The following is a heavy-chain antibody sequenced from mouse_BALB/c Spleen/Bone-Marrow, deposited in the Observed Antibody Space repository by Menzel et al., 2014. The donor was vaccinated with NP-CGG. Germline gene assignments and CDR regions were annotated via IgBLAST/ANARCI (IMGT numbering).Heavy chain of an antibody. V-gene: IGHV3-1*02. CDR1: GYSITSGYS. CDR2: IHYSGST. D-gene: IGHD1-1*02. CDR3: TRRGLYYGYVMDY. J-gene: IGHJ4*01. Sequence: EVKLQESGPDLVKPSQSLSLTCTVTGYSITSGYSWRWIRQFPGNKLEWMGYIHYSGSTNYNPSLKSRISITRDTSKNQFFLQLNSVTTEDTATYYCTRRGLYYGYVMDYWGQGTSVTVSS.